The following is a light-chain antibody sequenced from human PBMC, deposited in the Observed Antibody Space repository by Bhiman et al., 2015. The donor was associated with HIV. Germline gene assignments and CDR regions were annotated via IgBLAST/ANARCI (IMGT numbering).Light chain of an antibody. CDR1: SSDVGAYNY. V-gene: IGLV2-14*03. Sequence: QSALTQPASVSGSPGQSIAISCTGTSSDVGAYNYVSWYQQHPGKAPKLVIYDVTNRPSGVSDRFSGSKSGNTASLTISGLQAEDEADYYCSSYSSSNTYVFGTGTKVTVL. CDR3: SSYSSSNTYV. CDR2: DVT. J-gene: IGLJ1*01.